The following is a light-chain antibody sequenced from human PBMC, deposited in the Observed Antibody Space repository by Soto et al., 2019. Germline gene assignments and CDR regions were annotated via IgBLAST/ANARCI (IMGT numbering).Light chain of an antibody. J-gene: IGKJ4*01. CDR2: DAS. Sequence: EIVLTQSPGTLSLSPGERATLSCRASQNIENNYLAWYQQKPGQAPMLLIDDASSRATGVPDRFSGSGSGTDFTLTISRLEPEDFAVYFCQQCSSSPLTFGGGTKLELK. CDR1: QNIENNY. V-gene: IGKV3-20*01. CDR3: QQCSSSPLT.